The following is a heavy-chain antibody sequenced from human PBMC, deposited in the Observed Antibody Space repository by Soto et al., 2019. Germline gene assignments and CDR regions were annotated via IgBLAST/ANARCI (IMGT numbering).Heavy chain of an antibody. CDR1: GFTFDDYA. CDR2: ISWSGDNM. V-gene: IGHV3-9*01. Sequence: QLVESGGGLVQPGRSLRLSCAASGFTFDDYAMHWVRQAPGKGLEWVSGISWSGDNMAYAGSVKGLFITSRDNVKNSLYLQMNSLRAEDTALYHCVKVSYSSLTTVGSAFDVWGQGTMVTVS. D-gene: IGHD4-4*01. CDR3: VKVSYSSLTTVGSAFDV. J-gene: IGHJ3*01.